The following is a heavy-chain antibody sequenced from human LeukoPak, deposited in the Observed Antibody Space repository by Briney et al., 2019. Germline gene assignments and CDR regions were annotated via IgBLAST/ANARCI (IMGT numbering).Heavy chain of an antibody. J-gene: IGHJ4*02. CDR2: IYPDDSDT. V-gene: IGHV5-51*01. D-gene: IGHD3-10*01. CDR3: ARDYGSGSYYYDY. Sequence: GESLKISCKGSGYTFTSYWIGWVRQMPGKGLEWMGIIYPDDSDTRYSPSFQGQVTISADKSISTAYLQWSGLQASDTATYYCARDYGSGSYYYDYWGQGTLVTVSS. CDR1: GYTFTSYW.